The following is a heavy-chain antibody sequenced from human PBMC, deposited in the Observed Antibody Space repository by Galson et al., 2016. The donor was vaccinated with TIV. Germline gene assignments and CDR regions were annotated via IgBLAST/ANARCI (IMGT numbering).Heavy chain of an antibody. CDR1: GFTFSSSK. CDR3: SSSSEDY. D-gene: IGHD6-6*01. J-gene: IGHJ4*02. CDR2: SSSSGSPI. V-gene: IGHV3-48*03. Sequence: SLRLSCAASGFTFSSSKMNWVRQAPGKGLEWVSYSSSSGSPIYYTDSVKGRFTISRDNAKNSLYLQMNSLRAEDTAVYYCSSSSEDYWGQGTLVTVSS.